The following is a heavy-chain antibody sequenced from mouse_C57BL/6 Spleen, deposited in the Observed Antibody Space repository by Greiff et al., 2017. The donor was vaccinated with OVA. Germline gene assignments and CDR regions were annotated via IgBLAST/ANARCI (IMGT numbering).Heavy chain of an antibody. CDR1: GFTFSDYY. Sequence: EVQRVESEGGLVQPGSSMKLSCTASGFTFSDYYMAWVRQVPEKGLEWVANINYDGSSTCYLDSLKSRFIISRDNAKNILYLQMSSLKSEDTATYYCARDGYDRGFAYWGQGTLVTVSA. J-gene: IGHJ3*01. CDR3: ARDGYDRGFAY. V-gene: IGHV5-16*01. CDR2: INYDGSST. D-gene: IGHD2-2*01.